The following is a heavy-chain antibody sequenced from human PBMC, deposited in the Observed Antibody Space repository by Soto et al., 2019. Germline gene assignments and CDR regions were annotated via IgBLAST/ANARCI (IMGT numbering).Heavy chain of an antibody. CDR1: GASITTYY. V-gene: IGHV4-59*01. CDR3: ARRLFGSGWTLDS. CDR2: VYHTGST. J-gene: IGHJ4*02. Sequence: SETLSLTCDVSGASITTYYWSWIRQAPGKGLEWIGNVYHTGSTDYNSSLRSRVTISVDTSKNQFSLKVNSVTAADTAVYYCARRLFGSGWTLDSWGQGALVTVSS. D-gene: IGHD6-19*01.